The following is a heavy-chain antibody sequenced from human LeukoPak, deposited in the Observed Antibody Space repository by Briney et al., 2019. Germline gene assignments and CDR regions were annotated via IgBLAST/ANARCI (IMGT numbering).Heavy chain of an antibody. J-gene: IGHJ5*02. CDR2: TRNKANSYTT. CDR3: AKDGRSSGWYDWFDP. CDR1: GFTFSDHY. Sequence: GGSLRLSCAASGFTFSDHYMDWVRQAPGKGLEWVGRTRNKANSYTTEYAASVKGRFTISRDDSKNSLYLQMNSLKTEDTAVYYCAKDGRSSGWYDWFDPWGQGTLVTVSS. D-gene: IGHD6-19*01. V-gene: IGHV3-72*01.